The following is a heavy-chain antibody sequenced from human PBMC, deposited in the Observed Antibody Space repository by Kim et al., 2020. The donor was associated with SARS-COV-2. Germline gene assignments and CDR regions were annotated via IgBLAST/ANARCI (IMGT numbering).Heavy chain of an antibody. J-gene: IGHJ4*02. Sequence: SETLSLTCIVSGASITSTTYYWGWIRQPPGKGLEWIGNIYASRNTNYSPSLESRVTISVDTSMNHFSLRVTSVTAADTAVYYCVGYTDGWTHDSWGQGTLVTVSS. CDR2: IYASRNT. CDR3: VGYTDGWTHDS. D-gene: IGHD6-19*01. CDR1: GASITSTTYY. V-gene: IGHV4-39*02.